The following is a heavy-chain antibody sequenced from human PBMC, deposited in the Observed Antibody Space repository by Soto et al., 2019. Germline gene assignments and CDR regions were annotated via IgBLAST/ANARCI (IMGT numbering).Heavy chain of an antibody. CDR3: ARGYDFWSGYYYPYGMDV. D-gene: IGHD3-3*01. J-gene: IGHJ6*02. CDR2: ISYDGSNK. Sequence: PGGSLRLSCAASGFTFSSYAMHWVRQAPGKGLEWVAVISYDGSNKNHADTVKGRFTISRDNSKNTLYLQMNSLRAEDTAVHYCARGYDFWSGYYYPYGMDVWGQGTTVTVSS. V-gene: IGHV3-30-3*01. CDR1: GFTFSSYA.